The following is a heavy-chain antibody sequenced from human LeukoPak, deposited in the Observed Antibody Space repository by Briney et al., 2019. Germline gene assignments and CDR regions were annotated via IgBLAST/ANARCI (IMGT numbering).Heavy chain of an antibody. CDR2: IFPSGGEI. V-gene: IGHV3-23*01. Sequence: GGSLRLSCAASGFTFSTLAMIWVRQPPGKGLEGVSSIFPSGGEIHYADYVRGRCTISRDNSKSTLSLQMNRLRAEDTAIYYCATYRQVLLPFESWGQGTLVTVSS. D-gene: IGHD2-8*02. J-gene: IGHJ4*02. CDR1: GFTFSTLA. CDR3: ATYRQVLLPFES.